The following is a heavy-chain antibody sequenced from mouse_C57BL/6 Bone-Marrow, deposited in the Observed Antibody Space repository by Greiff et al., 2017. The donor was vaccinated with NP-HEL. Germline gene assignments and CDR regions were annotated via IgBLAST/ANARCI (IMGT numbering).Heavy chain of an antibody. CDR2: IHPYNGVS. CDR3: ARKRTGYYFDY. Sequence: EVQLQESGPELAKPGASVKISCTASGYSFTGHYTPWVKQSHGNILDWIGYIHPYNGVSSYNQKFPGKATSPVGKPSCTAWMQLRSLSSEDSAVYSCARKRTGYYFDYWGQGTTLTVSA. V-gene: IGHV1-31*01. D-gene: IGHD4-1*01. CDR1: GYSFTGHY. J-gene: IGHJ2*01.